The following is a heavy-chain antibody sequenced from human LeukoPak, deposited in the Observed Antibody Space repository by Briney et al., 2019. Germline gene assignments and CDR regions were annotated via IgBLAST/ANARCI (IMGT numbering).Heavy chain of an antibody. CDR2: IWYDGSKK. Sequence: GGSLRLSCAASGFTFSSYGMHWFRQAPGKGPEWVAVIWYDGSKKYYADSVNGRFIISRDSATLYLQMDSLTAKDSAVYYCARDPGEVRYYFDLWGQGTLVTVS. CDR3: ARDPGEVRYYFDL. J-gene: IGHJ4*01. V-gene: IGHV3-33*01. CDR1: GFTFSSYG. D-gene: IGHD4-23*01.